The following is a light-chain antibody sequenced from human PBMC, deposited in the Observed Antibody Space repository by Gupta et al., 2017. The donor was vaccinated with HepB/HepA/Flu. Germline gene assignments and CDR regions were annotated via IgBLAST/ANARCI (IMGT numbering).Light chain of an antibody. CDR2: RSN. V-gene: IGLV1-47*01. CDR1: SSNIGTNF. CDR3: VAWDDSLAGWS. Sequence: GQRVIISCSGRSSNIGTNFVYWYQQLPGAAPRPLIYRSNQRPSGVPERFSGSKSGTSASLAIGGLRSEEEADYYCVAWDDSLAGWSLGGGTRLTVL. J-gene: IGLJ2*01.